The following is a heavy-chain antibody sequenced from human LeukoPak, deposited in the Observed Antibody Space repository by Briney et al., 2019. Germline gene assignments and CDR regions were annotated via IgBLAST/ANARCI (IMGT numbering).Heavy chain of an antibody. Sequence: PSETLSLTCGVYGGSFSGYDWSWVRQPPGKGLEWIGEINDGGDTNYNPSLKSRVTMSVDTSKNHFSLEVRSMTAADTAVYYCARGLGWKVATMGLFFIDVWVEGTTVTVSS. CDR1: GGSFSGYD. J-gene: IGHJ6*03. V-gene: IGHV4-34*01. D-gene: IGHD5-24*01. CDR3: ARGLGWKVATMGLFFIDV. CDR2: INDGGDT.